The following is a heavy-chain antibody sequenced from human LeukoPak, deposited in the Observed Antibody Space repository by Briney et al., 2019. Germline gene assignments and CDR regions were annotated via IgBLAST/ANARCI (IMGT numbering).Heavy chain of an antibody. CDR2: INHSGST. CDR3: ARDAALTVTMAYY. D-gene: IGHD4-11*01. V-gene: IGHV4-34*01. Sequence: PSETLSLTCTVYGGSFSDYYWSWIRQPPGKGLEWIGEINHSGSTNYSPSLKSRVTISVDTSNNQFSLKLSSVTAADTAVYYCARDAALTVTMAYYWGQGTLVTVSS. CDR1: GGSFSDYY. J-gene: IGHJ4*02.